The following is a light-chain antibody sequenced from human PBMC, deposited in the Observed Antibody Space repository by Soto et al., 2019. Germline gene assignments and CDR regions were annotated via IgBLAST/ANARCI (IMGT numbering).Light chain of an antibody. CDR3: CSYAPSGTYVV. CDR2: EGT. J-gene: IGLJ2*01. V-gene: IGLV2-23*01. Sequence: QSALTQPASVPGSPGQSITISCTGTNSGTNSDVGSSDLVSWYQHHPGRAPKFIIYEGTKRPAGVSNRFSGSKSGNTASLTISGLQAEDEADYYCCSYAPSGTYVVFGEGTKVTVL. CDR1: NSGTNSDVGSSDL.